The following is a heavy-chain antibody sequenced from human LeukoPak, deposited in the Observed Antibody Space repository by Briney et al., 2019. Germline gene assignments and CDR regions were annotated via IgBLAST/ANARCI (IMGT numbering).Heavy chain of an antibody. V-gene: IGHV3-30-3*02. CDR1: GFTFGNYA. J-gene: IGHJ5*02. CDR3: AKSPGPYSSSWYYSGFDP. Sequence: GGSLRLSCAASGFTFGNYAMHWVRQAPGKGLEWVAVISYDGSNKYYGDSVKGRFTISRDNSDNTLYLQMNSLRAEDTAVYYCAKSPGPYSSSWYYSGFDPWGQGTLVTVSS. CDR2: ISYDGSNK. D-gene: IGHD6-13*01.